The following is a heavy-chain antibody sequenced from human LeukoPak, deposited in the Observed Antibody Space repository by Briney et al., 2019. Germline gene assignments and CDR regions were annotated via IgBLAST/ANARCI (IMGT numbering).Heavy chain of an antibody. J-gene: IGHJ4*02. CDR1: GGSFSGYY. CDR2: INHSGST. CDR3: ARGRGSYSP. V-gene: IGHV4-34*01. D-gene: IGHD1-26*01. Sequence: SETLSLTCAVYGGSFSGYYWSSIRQPPGKGLEWIGEINHSGSTNYNPSLKSRVTISVDTSKNQFSLKLSSVTAADTAVYYCARGRGSYSPWGQGTLVTVSS.